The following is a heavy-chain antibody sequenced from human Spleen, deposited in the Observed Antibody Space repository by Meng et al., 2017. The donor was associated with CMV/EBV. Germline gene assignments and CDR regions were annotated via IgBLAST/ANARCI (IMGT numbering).Heavy chain of an antibody. D-gene: IGHD3-3*01. Sequence: ASVKVSCKASGYTFTGYYMHWVRQAPGQGLEWMGWINPNSGGTNYAQKFQGRVTMTRDTSISTAYMELSRLRSDDTAVYYCARDGGYYDFWSGSYMDVWGQGTTVTVSS. CDR3: ARDGGYYDFWSGSYMDV. J-gene: IGHJ6*02. CDR1: GYTFTGYY. V-gene: IGHV1-2*02. CDR2: INPNSGGT.